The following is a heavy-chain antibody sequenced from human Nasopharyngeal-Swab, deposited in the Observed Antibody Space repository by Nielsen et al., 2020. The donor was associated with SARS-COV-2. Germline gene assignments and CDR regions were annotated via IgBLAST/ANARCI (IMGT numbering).Heavy chain of an antibody. J-gene: IGHJ3*02. CDR2: ISSSGSTI. Sequence: GESLKISCAASGFTFSDYYMSWIRQAPGKGLEWVLYISSSGSTIYYADSVKGRFTISRDNAKNSLHLQMNSLRAEDTAVYYCARAHTAGYCSSTSCPRRDDAFDIWGQGTMVTVSS. D-gene: IGHD2-2*01. CDR3: ARAHTAGYCSSTSCPRRDDAFDI. CDR1: GFTFSDYY. V-gene: IGHV3-11*04.